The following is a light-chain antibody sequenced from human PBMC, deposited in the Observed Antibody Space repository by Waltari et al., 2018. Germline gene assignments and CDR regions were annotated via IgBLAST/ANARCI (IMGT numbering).Light chain of an antibody. CDR1: NSNIGSNY. CDR3: AAWDDSLSGPWV. J-gene: IGLJ3*02. CDR2: RND. Sequence: HSVLTQPPSASGTPGQRVTISCSGGNSNIGSNYVYWYQQLPGMAPKLLIYRNDQRPSGVPARFSGSKSGTSASLAISGLRSEDEADYYCAAWDDSLSGPWVFGGGTKVTVL. V-gene: IGLV1-47*01.